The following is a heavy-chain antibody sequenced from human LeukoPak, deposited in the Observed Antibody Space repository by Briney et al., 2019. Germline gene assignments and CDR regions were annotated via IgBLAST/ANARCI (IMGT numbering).Heavy chain of an antibody. D-gene: IGHD6-13*01. CDR1: GGSFSGYY. CDR2: INHSGST. Sequence: SETLSLTCAVYGGSFSGYYWSWIRQPPGKGLEWIGEINHSGSTNYNPSLKSRVTISVDTSKNQFSLKLSSVTAAGTAVYYCARGRGSAYSSSWYGYWFDPWGQGTLVTVSS. V-gene: IGHV4-34*01. J-gene: IGHJ5*02. CDR3: ARGRGSAYSSSWYGYWFDP.